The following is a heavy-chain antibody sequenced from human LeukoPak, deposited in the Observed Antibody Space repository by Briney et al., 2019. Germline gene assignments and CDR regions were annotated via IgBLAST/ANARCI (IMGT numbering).Heavy chain of an antibody. CDR1: GFTFSTYE. D-gene: IGHD1-1*01. J-gene: IGHJ4*02. CDR2: ISPGGGDTI. V-gene: IGHV3-48*03. CDR3: ARKTFGTVYFDY. Sequence: GGSLRLSCAASGFTFSTYEMNWVRQAPGKGLEWISYISPGGGDTIYYADSVKGRFTISRDNAKNSVYLQMKSLRGEDTAVYYCARKTFGTVYFDYWGQGSLVTVSS.